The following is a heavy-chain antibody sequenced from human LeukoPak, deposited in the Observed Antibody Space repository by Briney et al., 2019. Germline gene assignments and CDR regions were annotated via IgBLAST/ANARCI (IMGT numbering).Heavy chain of an antibody. V-gene: IGHV4-59*11. Sequence: SETLPLTCTVSGGSMTTHHWNWIRQTPGKGLEWIGYVFDSGRTKENPSLKSRVTLSADTSKNQLSLRLSSVTAADTAVYYCTTIKRGNIFGYFDFWGQGILVTVSS. CDR2: VFDSGRT. J-gene: IGHJ4*02. CDR1: GGSMTTHH. D-gene: IGHD5-18*01. CDR3: TTIKRGNIFGYFDF.